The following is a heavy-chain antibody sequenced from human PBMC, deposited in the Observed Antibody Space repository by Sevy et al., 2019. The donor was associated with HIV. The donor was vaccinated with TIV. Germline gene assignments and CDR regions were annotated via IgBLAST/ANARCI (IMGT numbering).Heavy chain of an antibody. D-gene: IGHD6-19*01. CDR1: GGSISSYY. V-gene: IGHV4-4*07. CDR3: ARDRAVAGNWFDP. CDR2: IYTSGST. J-gene: IGHJ5*02. Sequence: SQTLSLTCTVSGGSISSYYWSWIRQPAGKGLEWIGRIYTSGSTNYNPSLKSLGTMSVDTSKNQLSLKLSSVTAADTAVYYCARDRAVAGNWFDPWGQGTLVTVSS.